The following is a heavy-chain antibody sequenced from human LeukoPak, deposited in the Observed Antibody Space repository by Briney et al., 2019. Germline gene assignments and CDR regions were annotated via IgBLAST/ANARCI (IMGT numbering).Heavy chain of an antibody. CDR3: ARLGSGYPYYMDV. V-gene: IGHV4-39*07. CDR1: GDSISSSSYY. J-gene: IGHJ6*03. Sequence: SETLSLTCTVSGDSISSSSYYWGWIRQPLGTGLEWLGSIYYSGSTYYNPSLKSRVTISVDTSKNQFSLKVSSVTAADTAVYYCARLGSGYPYYMDVWGKGTTVTVSS. D-gene: IGHD3-3*01. CDR2: IYYSGST.